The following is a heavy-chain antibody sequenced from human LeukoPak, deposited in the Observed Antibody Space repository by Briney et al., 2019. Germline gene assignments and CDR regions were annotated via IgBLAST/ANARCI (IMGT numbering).Heavy chain of an antibody. J-gene: IGHJ4*02. D-gene: IGHD3-22*01. CDR3: AREGGGGSGYYFDY. V-gene: IGHV1-46*01. Sequence: GASVKVSCKASGYTFTSYGISWVRQAPGQGLEWMGIINPSGGSTSYAQKFQGRVTMTRDTSTSTVYMGLSSLRSEDTAVYYCAREGGGGSGYYFDYWGQGTLVTVSS. CDR2: INPSGGST. CDR1: GYTFTSYG.